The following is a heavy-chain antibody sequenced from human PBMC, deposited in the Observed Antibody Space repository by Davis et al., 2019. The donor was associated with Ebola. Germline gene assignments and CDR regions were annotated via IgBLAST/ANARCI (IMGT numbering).Heavy chain of an antibody. J-gene: IGHJ4*02. CDR3: ATTSIAARPDY. V-gene: IGHV4-39*01. D-gene: IGHD6-6*01. CDR2: IYYSGST. Sequence: SETLSLTCTVSGGSISGSTYYWGCIRQPPGKGLEWIGSIYYSGSTYYNPSLKSRVTISVDSSRNQFSLKLNSVTAADTAVYYCATTSIAARPDYWGQGTLVTVSS. CDR1: GGSISGSTYY.